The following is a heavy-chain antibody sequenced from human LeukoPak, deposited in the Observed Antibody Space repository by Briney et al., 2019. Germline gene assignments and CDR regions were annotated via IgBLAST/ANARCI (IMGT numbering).Heavy chain of an antibody. J-gene: IGHJ4*02. CDR2: ISASNVNT. CDR1: GYTLTELS. D-gene: IGHD6-13*01. Sequence: ASVKVSCKVSGYTLTELSMHWVRQAPGQGLEWMGWISASNVNTYSAQKLQDRVTMTTDTSTNTAYMELRSLRSDDTAVYYCARDWASSSPSYFDYWGQGTLVTVSS. CDR3: ARDWASSSPSYFDY. V-gene: IGHV1-18*01.